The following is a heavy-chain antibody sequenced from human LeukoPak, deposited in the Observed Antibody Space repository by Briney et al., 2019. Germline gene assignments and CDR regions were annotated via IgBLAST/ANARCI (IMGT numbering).Heavy chain of an antibody. Sequence: PGGSLRLSCAASGFTFSYFWMHGVRQAPGKGLVWVSRINSDGSSTSYADSVKGRFTISRDNAKNTLYLQMNSLRDEDTAVYYCARSVGGWPNWFDSWGQGTLVTVSS. CDR3: ARSVGGWPNWFDS. D-gene: IGHD6-19*01. J-gene: IGHJ5*01. CDR1: GFTFSYFW. V-gene: IGHV3-74*01. CDR2: INSDGSST.